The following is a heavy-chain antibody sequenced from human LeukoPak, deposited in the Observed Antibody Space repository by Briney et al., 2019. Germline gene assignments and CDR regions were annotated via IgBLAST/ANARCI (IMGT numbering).Heavy chain of an antibody. J-gene: IGHJ6*03. CDR1: GGTFSSYA. CDR3: ARDLGSLQWLVFVGITDYYYYMDV. D-gene: IGHD6-19*01. V-gene: IGHV1-18*01. Sequence: ASVKVSCKASGGTFSSYAISGVRQAPGQGLEWMGWISAYTGNTNYAQKLQGRATMTTDTSTSTAYMELRSLRSDDPAVYYCARDLGSLQWLVFVGITDYYYYMDVRGKGTTVTVSS. CDR2: ISAYTGNT.